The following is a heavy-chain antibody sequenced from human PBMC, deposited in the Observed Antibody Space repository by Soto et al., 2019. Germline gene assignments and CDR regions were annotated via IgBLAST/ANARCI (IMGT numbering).Heavy chain of an antibody. CDR2: IHDSGTT. V-gene: IGHV4-59*01. Sequence: SETLSLTCTVSGSSISNYYWSWIRQPPGKGLEWIGLIHDSGTTNYNPSLKSRVTFSVDTSKNQFSLQLNSVIAADTAVYYCARGGASSKWLDPWGQGTLVTVSS. D-gene: IGHD3-10*01. CDR1: GSSISNYY. CDR3: ARGGASSKWLDP. J-gene: IGHJ5*02.